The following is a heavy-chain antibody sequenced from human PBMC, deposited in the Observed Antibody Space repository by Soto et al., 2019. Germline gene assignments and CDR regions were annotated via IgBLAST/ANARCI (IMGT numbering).Heavy chain of an antibody. CDR2: ISGSGGST. CDR1: GFTFSSYA. J-gene: IGHJ4*02. V-gene: IGHV3-23*01. CDR3: ARGPPADIVVVPAAMRFFDY. Sequence: EVQLLESGGGLVQPGGSLRLSCAASGFTFSSYAMSWVRQAPGKGLEWVSAISGSGGSTYYADSVKGRFTISRDNSKNTLYLQMNSLRAEDTAVYYCARGPPADIVVVPAAMRFFDYWGQGHLVTVSS. D-gene: IGHD2-2*01.